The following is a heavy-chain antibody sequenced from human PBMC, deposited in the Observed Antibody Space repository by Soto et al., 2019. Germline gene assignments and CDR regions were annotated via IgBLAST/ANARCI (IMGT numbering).Heavy chain of an antibody. D-gene: IGHD5-18*01. Sequence: ASVKVSCKSSGYAFTGYYIHWVRQAPGQGLEWMGWINPNSGDTNYAQKFQGRVTMTRDTSFSTAYMELSSLRSDDTAVYYCATRYSYVHFWGQGTLGTAPQ. CDR2: INPNSGDT. V-gene: IGHV1-2*02. CDR3: ATRYSYVHF. CDR1: GYAFTGYY. J-gene: IGHJ4*02.